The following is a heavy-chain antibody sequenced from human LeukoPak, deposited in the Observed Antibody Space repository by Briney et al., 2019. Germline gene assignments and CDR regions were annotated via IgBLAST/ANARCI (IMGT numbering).Heavy chain of an antibody. CDR1: GFGFSDAW. CDR3: TTEYYGAINN. J-gene: IGHJ4*02. CDR2: NKSKTHGGAT. V-gene: IGHV3-15*01. D-gene: IGHD3-3*01. Sequence: GGSLRLSCAASGFGFSDAWMSWVRQAPGKGREGCGQNKSKTHGGATEFAAPVKGRFTISRDDSQATVSLQMNSLETEDTAVYFCTTEYYGAINNWGQGTLVTVSS.